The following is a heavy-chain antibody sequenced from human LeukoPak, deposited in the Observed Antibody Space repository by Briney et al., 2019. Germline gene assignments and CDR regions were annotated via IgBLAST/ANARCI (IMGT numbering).Heavy chain of an antibody. V-gene: IGHV3-53*04. CDR2: IYSGGST. CDR3: ASSDTAMASDY. CDR1: GFTVSSNY. Sequence: GGSLRLPCAASGFTVSSNYMSWVRQAPGKGLEWVSLIYSGGSTYYADSVKGRFTISRHNSKNTLYLQMNSLRAEDTAVYYCASSDTAMASDYWGQGTLVTVSS. D-gene: IGHD5-18*01. J-gene: IGHJ4*02.